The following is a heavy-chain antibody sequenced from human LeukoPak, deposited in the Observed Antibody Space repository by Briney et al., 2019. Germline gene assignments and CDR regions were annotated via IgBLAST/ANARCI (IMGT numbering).Heavy chain of an antibody. CDR2: ITGGDT. Sequence: GGSLRLSCAASGFTFSSYTMTWVRQAPGKGLEWVSTITGGDTYYADSVKGRFTISRDNSKSTLFLQMNSLRAEDTAVFYCAKDKGDGGGWPIFDYWGQGTLVTVSS. V-gene: IGHV3-23*01. J-gene: IGHJ4*02. CDR3: AKDKGDGGGWPIFDY. D-gene: IGHD6-19*01. CDR1: GFTFSSYT.